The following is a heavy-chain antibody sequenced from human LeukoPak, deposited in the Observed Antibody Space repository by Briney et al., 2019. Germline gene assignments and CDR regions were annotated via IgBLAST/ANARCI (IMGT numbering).Heavy chain of an antibody. J-gene: IGHJ4*02. D-gene: IGHD6-6*01. V-gene: IGHV3-7*01. Sequence: QPGGSLRLSCAASGFTFSSYAMSWVRQAPGKGLEWVANIKQDGSEKYYVDSVKGRFTISRDNAKNSLYLQMNSLRAEDTAVYYCAISSSDYFDYWGQGTLVTVSS. CDR1: GFTFSSYA. CDR3: AISSSDYFDY. CDR2: IKQDGSEK.